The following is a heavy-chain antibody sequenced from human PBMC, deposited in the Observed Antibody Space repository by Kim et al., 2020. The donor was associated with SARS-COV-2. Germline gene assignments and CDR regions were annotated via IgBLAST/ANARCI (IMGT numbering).Heavy chain of an antibody. Sequence: GGSLRLSCAASGFTFSSYWMSWVRQAPGKGLEWVANIKQDGSEKYYVDSVKGPFTISRDNAKNSLYLQMNSLRAEDTAVYYCAREALPGRIDPWGQGTLVTVSS. CDR1: GFTFSSYW. J-gene: IGHJ5*02. V-gene: IGHV3-7*01. CDR3: AREALPGRIDP. D-gene: IGHD1-26*01. CDR2: IKQDGSEK.